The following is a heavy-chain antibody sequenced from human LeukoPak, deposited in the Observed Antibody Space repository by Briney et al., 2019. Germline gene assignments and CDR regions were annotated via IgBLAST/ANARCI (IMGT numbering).Heavy chain of an antibody. Sequence: ASVKVSCKASGYTFTSYGISWVRQAPGQGLEWMGWISAYNGNTNYAQKLQGRVTMTTDTSTSSAYMELRSLRSDDTAVYYCARARPLGPIYYFDYWGQGTLVTVSS. CDR3: ARARPLGPIYYFDY. CDR1: GYTFTSYG. J-gene: IGHJ4*02. CDR2: ISAYNGNT. V-gene: IGHV1-18*01.